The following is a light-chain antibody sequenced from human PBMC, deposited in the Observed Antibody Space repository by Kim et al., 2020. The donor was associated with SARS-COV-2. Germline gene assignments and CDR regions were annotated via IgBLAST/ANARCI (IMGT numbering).Light chain of an antibody. V-gene: IGKV3D-11*01. CDR3: QQRSNWQIT. CDR2: DAS. Sequence: EIVLTQSPATLSLSPGERATLSCRASQGVSSYLAWYQPKPGQAPRLLIYDASNRATGIPARFSGSGPGTDFTLTISSLEPEDFAVYYCQQRSNWQITFGQGTRLEIK. CDR1: QGVSSY. J-gene: IGKJ5*01.